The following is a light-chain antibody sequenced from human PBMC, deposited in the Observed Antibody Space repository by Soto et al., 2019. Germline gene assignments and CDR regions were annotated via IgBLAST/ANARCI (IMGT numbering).Light chain of an antibody. V-gene: IGKV1-5*01. CDR3: QQYSSYPWT. J-gene: IGKJ1*01. Sequence: TQSPSTLSASVGDRVTITXRASQSIDSWLAWYQQIPGKAPKLLIYAASSLESGVPSRFSGSGSGTEFTLTISSLQPDDFATYFCQQYSSYPWTFGQGTEVEVK. CDR1: QSIDSW. CDR2: AAS.